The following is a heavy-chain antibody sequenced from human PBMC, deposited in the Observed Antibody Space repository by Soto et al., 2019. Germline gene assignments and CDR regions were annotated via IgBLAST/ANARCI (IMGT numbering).Heavy chain of an antibody. CDR1: GYTFTSYG. J-gene: IGHJ3*02. V-gene: IGHV1-18*01. Sequence: ASVKVSCKASGYTFTSYGISWVRQAPGQGLEWMGWISAYNGNTNYAQKLQGRVTMTTDTSTSTAYMELRSLRSDDTAVYYCACGSYLASWYGPFDIGRQGTLVTASS. CDR2: ISAYNGNT. D-gene: IGHD6-13*01. CDR3: ACGSYLASWYGPFDI.